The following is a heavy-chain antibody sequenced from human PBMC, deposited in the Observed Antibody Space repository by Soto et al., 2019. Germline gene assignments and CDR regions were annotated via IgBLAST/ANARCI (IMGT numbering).Heavy chain of an antibody. Sequence: ASVQVSWKASGYTFTSYAMHWVRQAPGQRLEWMGWINAGNGNTKYSQKFQGRVTITRDTSASTAYMELSSLRSEDTAVYYCARDLGYCTNGVCYPAWFDPWGQGTLVTVSS. V-gene: IGHV1-3*01. CDR1: GYTFTSYA. CDR3: ARDLGYCTNGVCYPAWFDP. CDR2: INAGNGNT. D-gene: IGHD2-8*01. J-gene: IGHJ5*02.